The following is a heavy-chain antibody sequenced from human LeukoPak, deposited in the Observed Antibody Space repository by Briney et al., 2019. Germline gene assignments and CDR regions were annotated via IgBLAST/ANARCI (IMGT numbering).Heavy chain of an antibody. CDR3: TRGTLGSWPPFGDY. Sequence: GGSLRLSCAASGLTFSKDRIVRQAPGQGLEWVSYISATSRTLNYADSVKGRFTISGDNAHNSLRLQMNNLRAEDTAVYYCTRGTLGSWPPFGDYWGQGTLVTVSS. CDR1: GLTFSKDR. J-gene: IGHJ4*02. V-gene: IGHV3-48*01. CDR2: ISATSRTL. D-gene: IGHD6-13*01.